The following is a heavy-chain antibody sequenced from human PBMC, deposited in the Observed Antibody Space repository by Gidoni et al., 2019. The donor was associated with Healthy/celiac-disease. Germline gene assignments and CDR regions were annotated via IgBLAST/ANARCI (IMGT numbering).Heavy chain of an antibody. Sequence: QVQLVQSGAEVKKPGASVKVSCKASGYTFTGSYMHWVRQAPGQGLEWMGWINPNSGGTNYAQKCQGRVTMTRDTSISTAYMELSRLRSDDTAVYYCARESVVVVVAALYNWFDPWGQGTLVTVSS. CDR1: GYTFTGSY. J-gene: IGHJ5*02. CDR2: INPNSGGT. CDR3: ARESVVVVVAALYNWFDP. D-gene: IGHD2-15*01. V-gene: IGHV1-2*02.